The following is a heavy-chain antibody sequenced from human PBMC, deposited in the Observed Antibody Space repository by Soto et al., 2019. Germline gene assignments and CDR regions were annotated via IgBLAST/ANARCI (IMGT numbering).Heavy chain of an antibody. Sequence: PSETLSLTCTFSCGSIINGDYYWSWIRQSPGKGLEWIGYISNSGSSYYNPSLKGRLTTSLDTSKNQLSLHLSSVTAADTAVYYCARVGTIFGIVSNNWFDPWGQGILVTVSS. CDR2: ISNSGSS. V-gene: IGHV4-30-4*01. CDR1: CGSIINGDYY. J-gene: IGHJ5*02. D-gene: IGHD3-3*01. CDR3: ARVGTIFGIVSNNWFDP.